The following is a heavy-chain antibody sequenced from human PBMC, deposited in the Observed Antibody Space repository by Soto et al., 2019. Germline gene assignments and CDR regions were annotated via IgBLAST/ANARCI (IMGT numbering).Heavy chain of an antibody. Sequence: SETLSLTCTVSGGSVSSGDYFWSWLRQSPGKRLEWIAYIYYSGSTNYNPSLKSRATISVDTSKSQVSLTLTSMTAADAALYYCARYPNYYYYGFDVWGQGTAVTVSS. V-gene: IGHV4-61*08. CDR3: ARYPNYYYYGFDV. D-gene: IGHD3-10*01. CDR1: GGSVSSGDYF. J-gene: IGHJ6*02. CDR2: IYYSGST.